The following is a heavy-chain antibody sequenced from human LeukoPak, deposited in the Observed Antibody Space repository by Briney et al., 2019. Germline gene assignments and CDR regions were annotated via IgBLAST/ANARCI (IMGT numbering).Heavy chain of an antibody. J-gene: IGHJ4*02. Sequence: WGSLRLSCAASGFTFSSYSMNGVRQAPGKGLEWVSSISSSSSYIYYADSVKGRFTISRDNAKNSLYLQMNSLRAEDTAVYYCARDTDSSGWYYFDYWGQGTLVTVSS. CDR1: GFTFSSYS. V-gene: IGHV3-21*03. CDR3: ARDTDSSGWYYFDY. D-gene: IGHD6-19*01. CDR2: ISSSSSYI.